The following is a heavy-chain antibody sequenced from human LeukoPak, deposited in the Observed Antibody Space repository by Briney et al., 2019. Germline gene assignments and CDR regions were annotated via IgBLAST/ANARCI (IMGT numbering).Heavy chain of an antibody. Sequence: GFLRLSCAVSGLTLSSYRMHWVRQAPGKGLVWVSAIETDGKSATYADSVKGRFTISRDNAKNTLYLQMNSLRAEDTAVYFCARDYQGLHYWGQGTLVTVSS. CDR3: ARDYQGLHY. CDR1: GLTLSSYR. J-gene: IGHJ4*02. CDR2: IETDGKSA. D-gene: IGHD3-16*02. V-gene: IGHV3-74*01.